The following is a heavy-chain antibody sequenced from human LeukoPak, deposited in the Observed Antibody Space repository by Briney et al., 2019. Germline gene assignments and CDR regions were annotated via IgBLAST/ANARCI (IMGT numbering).Heavy chain of an antibody. CDR3: ARGPTESMVRGVITGKFDY. J-gene: IGHJ4*02. CDR1: GGSISSSSYY. D-gene: IGHD3-10*01. V-gene: IGHV4-61*05. CDR2: IYTSGST. Sequence: SETLSLTCTVSGGSISSSSYYWGWIRQPPGKGLEWIGRIYTSGSTNYNPSLKSRVTMSVDTSKNQFSLKLSSVTAADTAVYYCARGPTESMVRGVITGKFDYWGQGTLVTVSS.